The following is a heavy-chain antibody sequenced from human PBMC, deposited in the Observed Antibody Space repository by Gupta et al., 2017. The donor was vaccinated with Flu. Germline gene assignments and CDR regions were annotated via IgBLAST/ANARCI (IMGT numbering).Heavy chain of an antibody. CDR1: GGSFSGYY. CDR2: INHSGST. J-gene: IGHJ4*02. CDR3: AGPRYSSSWYGY. V-gene: IGHV4-34*01. Sequence: QVQLQQWGAGLLKPSETLSLTCAVYGGSFSGYYWSWIRQPPGKGLEWIGEINHSGSTNYNPSLKSRVTISVDTSKNQFSLKLSSVTAADTAVYYCAGPRYSSSWYGYWGQGTLVTVSS. D-gene: IGHD6-13*01.